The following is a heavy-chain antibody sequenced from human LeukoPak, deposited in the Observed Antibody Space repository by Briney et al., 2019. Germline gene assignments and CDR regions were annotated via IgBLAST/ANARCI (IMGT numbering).Heavy chain of an antibody. D-gene: IGHD2/OR15-2a*01. Sequence: PGGSLRLSCAASGFTFSSYWMSWVRQAPGKGLEWIGEIANDGTRNYNPSLRSRVAMSFDRANNYFSLSLTAVTAADTALYYCTRENRPFRPFAFWGQGVMVTVSS. CDR2: IANDGTR. V-gene: IGHV4-4*02. CDR3: TRENRPFRPFAF. J-gene: IGHJ4*02. CDR1: GFTFSSYW.